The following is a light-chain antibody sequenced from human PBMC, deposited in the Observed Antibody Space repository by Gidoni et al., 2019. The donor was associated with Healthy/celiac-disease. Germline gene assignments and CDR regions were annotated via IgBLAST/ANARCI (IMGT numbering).Light chain of an antibody. CDR1: QSISSY. Sequence: DIQMTQSPSSLSASVGDSVTITCRGSQSISSYLNWYQQKPGKAPKLLIYAASSLQSGVPSRFSGSGSGTDFTLTISRLQPEDFATYYCQQSYSTPYTFGQGTKLEIK. CDR3: QQSYSTPYT. V-gene: IGKV1-39*01. J-gene: IGKJ2*01. CDR2: AAS.